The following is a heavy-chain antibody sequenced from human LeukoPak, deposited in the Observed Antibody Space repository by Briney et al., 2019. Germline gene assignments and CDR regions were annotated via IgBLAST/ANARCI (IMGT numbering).Heavy chain of an antibody. CDR1: GGTFSSYA. D-gene: IGHD2-2*01. Sequence: ASVKVSCKASGGTFSSYAISWVRQAPGQGLEWMGGIIPIFGTANYAQKFQGRVTITADESTSTAYMELSSLRSEDTAVYYCARGVVVVPAASYGWFDYWGQGTLVTVSS. J-gene: IGHJ4*02. CDR2: IIPIFGTA. CDR3: ARGVVVVPAASYGWFDY. V-gene: IGHV1-69*13.